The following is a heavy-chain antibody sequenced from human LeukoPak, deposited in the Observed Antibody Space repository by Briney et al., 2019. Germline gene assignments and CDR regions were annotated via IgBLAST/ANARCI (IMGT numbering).Heavy chain of an antibody. V-gene: IGHV1-18*01. J-gene: IGHJ5*02. D-gene: IGHD3-3*01. CDR1: GYMFTSYG. CDR2: ISANNGNT. CDR3: ATVPRDDFWSGYT. Sequence: ASVKVSCKASGYMFTSYGISWVRQAPGQGLEWMGWISANNGNTDYAQKVQGRVTMTTDTSTNTAYMELRSLRSDDTAVYYCATVPRDDFWSGYTWGQGTLVTVSS.